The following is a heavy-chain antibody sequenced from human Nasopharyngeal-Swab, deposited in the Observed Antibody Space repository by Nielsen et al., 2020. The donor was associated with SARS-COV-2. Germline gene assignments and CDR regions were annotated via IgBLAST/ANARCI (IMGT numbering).Heavy chain of an antibody. V-gene: IGHV4-39*01. Sequence: SCTVSGGSISSSSYYWGRIRQPPGKGLEWIGSIYYSGSTYYNPSLKSRVTISVDTSKNQFSLKLSSVTAADTAVYYCAATSVLRFLEWLNNWFDPWGQGTLVTVSS. J-gene: IGHJ5*02. CDR2: IYYSGST. CDR1: GGSISSSSYY. CDR3: AATSVLRFLEWLNNWFDP. D-gene: IGHD3-3*01.